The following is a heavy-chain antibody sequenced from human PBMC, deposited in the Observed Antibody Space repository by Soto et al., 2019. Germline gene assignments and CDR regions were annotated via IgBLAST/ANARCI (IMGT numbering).Heavy chain of an antibody. D-gene: IGHD6-19*01. V-gene: IGHV1-69*02. CDR2: IIPILGIA. CDR1: GGTFSSYT. Sequence: QVQLVQSGAEVKKPGSSVKVSCKASGGTFSSYTISWVRQAPGQGLEWMGRIIPILGIANYAQKFQGRGKITAEKSTSTAYRELGGLRSEDTAVYYCARGTVGWGFYWGQGTLVTVSS. J-gene: IGHJ4*02. CDR3: ARGTVGWGFY.